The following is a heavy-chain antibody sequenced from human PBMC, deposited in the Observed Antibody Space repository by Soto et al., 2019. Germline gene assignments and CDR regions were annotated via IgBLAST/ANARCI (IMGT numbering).Heavy chain of an antibody. CDR3: ARDVPDILTGFGWFDP. Sequence: QVQLVESGGGVVQPGRSLRLSCAASGFTFSSYAMHWVRQAPGKGLEWVAVISYDGSNKYYADSVKGRFTISRDNSKNTLDLQMNSLRAEDTAVYYCARDVPDILTGFGWFDPWGQGTLVTVSS. CDR1: GFTFSSYA. D-gene: IGHD3-9*01. J-gene: IGHJ5*02. CDR2: ISYDGSNK. V-gene: IGHV3-30-3*01.